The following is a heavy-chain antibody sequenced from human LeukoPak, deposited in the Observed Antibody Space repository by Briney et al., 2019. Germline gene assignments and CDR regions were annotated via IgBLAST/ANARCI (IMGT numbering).Heavy chain of an antibody. D-gene: IGHD3-22*01. V-gene: IGHV4-39*07. CDR1: GGSISSSSYY. CDR3: ARDAYDSSGYYYFDY. Sequence: SETLSLTCTVSGGSISSSSYYWGWLRQPPGKGLEWIGSIYYSGSTYYNPSLKSRVTISVDTSKNQFSLKLSSVTAADTAVYYCARDAYDSSGYYYFDYWGQGTLVTVSS. J-gene: IGHJ4*02. CDR2: IYYSGST.